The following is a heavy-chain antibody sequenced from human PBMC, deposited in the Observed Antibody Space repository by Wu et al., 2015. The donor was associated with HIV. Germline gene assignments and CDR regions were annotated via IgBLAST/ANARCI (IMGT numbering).Heavy chain of an antibody. D-gene: IGHD6-13*01. V-gene: IGHV1-18*01. CDR3: AREPLAAAGDYWYFDL. CDR1: GYTFSNHG. Sequence: QVQLVQSGTEVKKPGASVKVSCKASGYTFSNHGISWVRQAPGQGLEFMGWISGYNGNTNYAQKFQGRVTMTTATSTSTAYMELRSLRSDDTAVYYCAREPLAAAGDYWYFDLWGRGTLVTVSS. J-gene: IGHJ2*01. CDR2: ISGYNGNT.